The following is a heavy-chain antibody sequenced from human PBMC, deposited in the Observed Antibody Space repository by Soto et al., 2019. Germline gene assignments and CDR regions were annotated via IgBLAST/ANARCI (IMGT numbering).Heavy chain of an antibody. CDR2: ISYDGSDR. D-gene: IGHD6-19*01. Sequence: PGGSLRLSCAASGFIFSGYGMHWVRQAPGKGLEWVAVISYDGSDRYYVDSVKGRFTISRDNSKNTLYLQMNSLRPEDTAVYYYAKDVYRSGWLVYFDHWGQGTMVTVSS. V-gene: IGHV3-30*18. CDR1: GFIFSGYG. CDR3: AKDVYRSGWLVYFDH. J-gene: IGHJ4*02.